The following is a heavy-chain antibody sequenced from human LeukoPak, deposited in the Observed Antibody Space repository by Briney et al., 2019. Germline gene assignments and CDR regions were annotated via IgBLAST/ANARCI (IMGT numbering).Heavy chain of an antibody. CDR1: GFTFRSYA. Sequence: GRSLRLSCAASGFTFRSYAMSWVRQAPGKGLEWVSIISGSGYSTYYADSVKGRFTISRDNSNNTTYLQMNSLRAEDTAVYYCARGDPDISFGVVGEAFDIWGQGTMVTVSS. V-gene: IGHV3-23*01. D-gene: IGHD3-3*01. CDR2: ISGSGYST. J-gene: IGHJ3*02. CDR3: ARGDPDISFGVVGEAFDI.